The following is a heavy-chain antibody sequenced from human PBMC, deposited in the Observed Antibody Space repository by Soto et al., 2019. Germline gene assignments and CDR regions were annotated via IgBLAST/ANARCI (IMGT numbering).Heavy chain of an antibody. Sequence: GGSLRLSCAASGFTFSSYGMHWVRQAPGKGLEWVAVIWYDGSNKYYADSVKGRFTISRDNSKNTLYLQMNSLRAEDTAVYYCARSYYDFWSGSRGRWFDPWGQGTLVTVSS. CDR3: ARSYYDFWSGSRGRWFDP. V-gene: IGHV3-33*01. CDR1: GFTFSSYG. CDR2: IWYDGSNK. D-gene: IGHD3-3*01. J-gene: IGHJ5*02.